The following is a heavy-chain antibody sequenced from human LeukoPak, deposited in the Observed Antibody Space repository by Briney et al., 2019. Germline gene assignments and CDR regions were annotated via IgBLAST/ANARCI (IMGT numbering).Heavy chain of an antibody. CDR3: ARHDSSGYYLFDY. Sequence: SETLSLTCTVSGGSISSSSYYWGWIRQPPGTGLEWIGSIYYSGSTYYNPSLKSRVTISVDTSKNQFSLKLSSVTAADTAVYYCARHDSSGYYLFDYWGQGTLVTVSS. CDR1: GGSISSSSYY. J-gene: IGHJ4*02. V-gene: IGHV4-39*01. D-gene: IGHD3-22*01. CDR2: IYYSGST.